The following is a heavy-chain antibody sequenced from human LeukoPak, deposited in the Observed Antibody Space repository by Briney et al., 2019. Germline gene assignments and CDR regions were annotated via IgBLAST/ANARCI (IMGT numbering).Heavy chain of an antibody. D-gene: IGHD3-22*01. J-gene: IGHJ4*02. CDR2: IWYDGNNK. V-gene: IGHV3-33*08. Sequence: GGSLRLSCAASGFTFSSYAMSWVRQAPGKGLEWVAVIWYDGNNKYYADSVKGRFTISRDNSKNTLYLQMNSLRAEDTAVYYCARGTGAYYYNLDYWGQGTLVTVSS. CDR3: ARGTGAYYYNLDY. CDR1: GFTFSSYA.